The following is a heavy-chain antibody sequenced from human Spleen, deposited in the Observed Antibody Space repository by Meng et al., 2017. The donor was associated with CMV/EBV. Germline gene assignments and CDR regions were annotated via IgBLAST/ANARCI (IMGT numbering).Heavy chain of an antibody. Sequence: ASVKVSCKASGYTFTGYYMHWVRQAPGQGLEWMGWINPNSGGTNYAQKFQGRVTMTRDTSISTAYMELSRLRSDDTAVYYCARGREAAAGTNAFDIWGQGTMVTVSS. CDR3: ARGREAAAGTNAFDI. CDR2: INPNSGGT. V-gene: IGHV1-2*02. J-gene: IGHJ3*02. CDR1: GYTFTGYY. D-gene: IGHD6-13*01.